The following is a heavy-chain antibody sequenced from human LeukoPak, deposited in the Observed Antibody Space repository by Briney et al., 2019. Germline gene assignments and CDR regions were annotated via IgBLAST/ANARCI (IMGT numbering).Heavy chain of an antibody. V-gene: IGHV3-66*01. J-gene: IGHJ4*02. CDR2: IYSGGST. CDR1: GFTVSSNY. D-gene: IGHD3-3*01. CDR3: ARASGHYDFWSGYYYYFDY. Sequence: GGSLRLSCAASGFTVSSNYMSWVRQAPGKGLEWVSVIYSGGSTYYADSVKGRFTISRDNSKNTLYLQMNSLGAEDTAVYYCARASGHYDFWSGYYYYFDYWGQGTLVTVSS.